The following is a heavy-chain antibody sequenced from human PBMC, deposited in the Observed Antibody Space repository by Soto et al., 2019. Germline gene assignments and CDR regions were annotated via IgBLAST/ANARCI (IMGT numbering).Heavy chain of an antibody. D-gene: IGHD2-15*01. V-gene: IGHV1-3*01. Sequence: QVQLVQSGAEVKKPGASVKVSCKASGYTFTSYAMHWVRQAPGQRLEWMGWINAGNGNTKYSQKFQGRVTITRDTSASTAYMELSSLRSEDTAVYYCARGIVVVVAATFDYWGQGTLVTVSS. CDR2: INAGNGNT. CDR3: ARGIVVVVAATFDY. CDR1: GYTFTSYA. J-gene: IGHJ4*02.